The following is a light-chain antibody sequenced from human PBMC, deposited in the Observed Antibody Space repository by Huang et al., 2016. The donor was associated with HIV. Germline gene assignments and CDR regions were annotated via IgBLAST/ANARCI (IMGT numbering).Light chain of an antibody. CDR3: QQYNNWPPAT. CDR2: GAS. J-gene: IGKJ3*01. Sequence: EIVMTQSPATLSVSPGERATLSCRASQSVSSNLAWYQQKPCQAPRLLIYGASTRATGIPARFSGSWSGTEFTLTISSLQSEDFAVYYCQQYNNWPPATFGPGTKVDIK. V-gene: IGKV3-15*01. CDR1: QSVSSN.